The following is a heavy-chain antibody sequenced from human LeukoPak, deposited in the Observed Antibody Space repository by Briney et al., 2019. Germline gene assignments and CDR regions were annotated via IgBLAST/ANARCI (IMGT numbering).Heavy chain of an antibody. CDR1: GFNFGNYA. CDR2: IPSGGFYE. CDR3: ARGGIQVSGIDEFDY. Sequence: GGSLRLSCAASGFNFGNYAMHWVRQAPGKGLEWVSLIPSGGFYEYYADSVKGRFTISRDDSGNTLYLQLNSLRPEDTAVYYCARGGIQVSGIDEFDYWGQGTLVTVSS. D-gene: IGHD6-19*01. J-gene: IGHJ4*02. V-gene: IGHV3-30-3*01.